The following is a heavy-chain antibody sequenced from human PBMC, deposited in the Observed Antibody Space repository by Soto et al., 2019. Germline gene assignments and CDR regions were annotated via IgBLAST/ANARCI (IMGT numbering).Heavy chain of an antibody. CDR3: ARGPNYDILTGNYDGMDV. V-gene: IGHV1-18*01. CDR1: GYTFSSYG. CDR2: ISAYNGNT. D-gene: IGHD3-9*01. J-gene: IGHJ6*02. Sequence: QVQLVQSGAEVKKPGASVKVSCKASGYTFSSYGISWVRQAPGQGLEWMGGISAYNGNTNYAQKLQGRVTMTTDTSTSTAYMELRSLRSDDTAVYYCARGPNYDILTGNYDGMDVWGQGTTVTVSS.